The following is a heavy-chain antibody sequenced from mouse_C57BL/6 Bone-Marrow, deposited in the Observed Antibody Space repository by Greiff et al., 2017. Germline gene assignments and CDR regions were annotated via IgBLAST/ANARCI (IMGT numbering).Heavy chain of an antibody. CDR1: GYTFTDYY. D-gene: IGHD1-1*01. J-gene: IGHJ1*03. CDR2: INPYNGGT. V-gene: IGHV1-19*01. CDR3: EREITTVVATPLYWYFDV. Sequence: EVQLQQSGPVLVKPGASVKMSCKASGYTFTDYYMNWVKQSHGKSLEWIGVINPYNGGTSYNQKFKGKATLTVDKSSSTAYMELNSLTSEDSAVYYCEREITTVVATPLYWYFDVWGTGTTVTVSS.